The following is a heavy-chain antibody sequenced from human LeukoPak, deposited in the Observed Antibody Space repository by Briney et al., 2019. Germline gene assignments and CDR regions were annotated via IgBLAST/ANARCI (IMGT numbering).Heavy chain of an antibody. V-gene: IGHV3-23*01. CDR1: GFIFSSYA. J-gene: IGHJ3*02. CDR3: AKDYGGKGNDAFDI. CDR2: IRGSGGST. Sequence: GGSLRLSCAASGFIFSSYAMSWVRQAPGKGLEWVSAIRGSGGSTYYADSVGGRFTITRDNSKNTLYLQMNSLRAEDTAVYYCAKDYGGKGNDAFDIWGQGTMVTVSS. D-gene: IGHD4-23*01.